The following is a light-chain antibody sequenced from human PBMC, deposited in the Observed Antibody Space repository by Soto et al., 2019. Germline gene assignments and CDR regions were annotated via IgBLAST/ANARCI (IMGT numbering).Light chain of an antibody. Sequence: EIVLTQSPGTLSLSPGERATLSCRASQSVRSNLAWYQQKPDQAPRLLIYGASTRATGIPARFNGSGSGTEFTLTISSLQSEDLASYYCLQDHSYPWTFGQGTKVDIK. V-gene: IGKV3-15*01. CDR3: LQDHSYPWT. J-gene: IGKJ1*01. CDR2: GAS. CDR1: QSVRSN.